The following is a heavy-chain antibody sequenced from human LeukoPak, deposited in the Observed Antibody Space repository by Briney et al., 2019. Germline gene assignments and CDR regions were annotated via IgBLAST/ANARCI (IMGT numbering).Heavy chain of an antibody. D-gene: IGHD5-18*01. J-gene: IGHJ3*02. CDR1: GGSISSGGYY. CDR3: AGIPSTHDAFDI. CDR2: IYYSGST. Sequence: PSETLSLTCTVSGGSISSGGYYWSWIRQPPGKGLEWIGYIYYSGSTYYNPSLKSRVTISVDTSKNQFSLKLSSVTAADTAIYYCAGIPSTHDAFDIWGQGTLVTVSS. V-gene: IGHV4-31*03.